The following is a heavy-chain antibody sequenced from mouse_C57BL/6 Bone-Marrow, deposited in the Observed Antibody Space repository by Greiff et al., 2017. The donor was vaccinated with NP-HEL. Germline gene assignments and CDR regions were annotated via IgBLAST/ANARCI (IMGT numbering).Heavy chain of an antibody. J-gene: IGHJ2*01. D-gene: IGHD3-2*02. V-gene: IGHV1-61*01. CDR1: GYTFASDW. CDR3: ERRHCAGYV. Sequence: QVQLQQPRAELVRPGSSVKLSCKASGYTFASDWRGWVKQRPGQGLDWIGNMYPSDSETHYNQKFKDKATLTVDKSASTAYMQLSSLTSEDAAVYYGERRHCAGYVWGECTALTVYS. CDR2: MYPSDSET.